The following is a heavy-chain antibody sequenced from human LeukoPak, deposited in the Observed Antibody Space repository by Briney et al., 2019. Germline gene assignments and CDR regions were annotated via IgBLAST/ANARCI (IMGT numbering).Heavy chain of an antibody. J-gene: IGHJ4*02. Sequence: ASVKVSCKASGYPFTGYYLHWVRQAPGQGLEWMGWINPNSGFTNYAQKFQGRVTMTRDTSISTAYMELSRLRSDDTAVYYCARLADCSSSSCRSFDYWGQGTLVTVSS. CDR3: ARLADCSSSSCRSFDY. V-gene: IGHV1-2*02. CDR2: INPNSGFT. CDR1: GYPFTGYY. D-gene: IGHD2-2*01.